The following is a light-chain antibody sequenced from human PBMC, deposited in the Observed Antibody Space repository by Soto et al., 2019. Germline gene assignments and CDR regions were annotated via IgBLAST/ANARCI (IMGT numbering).Light chain of an antibody. Sequence: DIQMTQSPSSLSASVGHRVTITCQASQDISNYLNWYQKKPGKAPKLLIYDASNLETGVPSRFSGSGSGTDFTFTISSLQPEDIATYFCQQYDYLPGTLGPGTTVDIK. V-gene: IGKV1-33*01. CDR1: QDISNY. CDR3: QQYDYLPGT. J-gene: IGKJ3*01. CDR2: DAS.